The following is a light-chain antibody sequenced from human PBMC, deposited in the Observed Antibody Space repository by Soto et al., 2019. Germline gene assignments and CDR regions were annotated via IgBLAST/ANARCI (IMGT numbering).Light chain of an antibody. J-gene: IGKJ2*01. CDR2: DAS. CDR3: QKYNSYST. V-gene: IGKV1-5*01. CDR1: QSISSW. Sequence: DIQMTQSPSTLSASVGDRVTITCRASQSISSWLAWYQQKPGKAPKLLIYDASSLESGVPSRFSGSGSGTEFTLTISRLQPDDVATYYCQKYNSYSTFGQGTKLEIK.